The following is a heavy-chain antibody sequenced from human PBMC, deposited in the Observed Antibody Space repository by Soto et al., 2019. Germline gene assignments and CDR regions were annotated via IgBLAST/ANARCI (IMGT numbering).Heavy chain of an antibody. J-gene: IGHJ6*02. CDR3: ARARDYYDILTGQDYYGMDV. Sequence: PGGSLRLSCAASGFTFCSYSMNWVRQAPGKGLEWVSSISSSSSYIYYADSVKGRFTISRDNAKNSLYLQMNSLRAEDTAVYYCARARDYYDILTGQDYYGMDVWGQGTTVTVSS. CDR2: ISSSSSYI. CDR1: GFTFCSYS. D-gene: IGHD3-9*01. V-gene: IGHV3-21*01.